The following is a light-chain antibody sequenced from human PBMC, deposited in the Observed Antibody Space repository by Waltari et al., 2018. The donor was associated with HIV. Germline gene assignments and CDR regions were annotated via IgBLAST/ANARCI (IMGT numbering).Light chain of an antibody. J-gene: IGLJ2*01. CDR2: KDS. CDR1: ALSKQY. CDR3: QSSDKNIKSVV. Sequence: SFELTQPPSVSVSPGQTARITCSGDALSKQYVYRYQQKAGQAPLLIIYKDSGRPSGVPERFSASSSGTTVTLTINGVLAEDEADYYCQSSDKNIKSVVFGGGTKLTVL. V-gene: IGLV3-25*03.